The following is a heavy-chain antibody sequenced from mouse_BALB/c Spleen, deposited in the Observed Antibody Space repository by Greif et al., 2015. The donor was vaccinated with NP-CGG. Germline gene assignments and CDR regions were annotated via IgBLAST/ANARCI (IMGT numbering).Heavy chain of an antibody. CDR2: INPYNDGT. Sequence: VHVKQSGPELVKPGASVKMSCKASGYTFTSYVMHWVKQKPGQGLEWIGYINPYNDGTKYNEKFKGKATLTSDKSSSTAYMELSSLTSEDSAVYYCARKFFTAATFDYWGQGTTLTVSS. J-gene: IGHJ2*01. V-gene: IGHV1-14*01. CDR3: ARKFFTAATFDY. D-gene: IGHD1-2*01. CDR1: GYTFTSYV.